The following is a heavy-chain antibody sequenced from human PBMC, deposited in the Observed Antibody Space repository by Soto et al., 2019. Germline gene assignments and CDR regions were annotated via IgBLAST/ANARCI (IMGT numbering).Heavy chain of an antibody. CDR2: IYYSGST. V-gene: IGHV4-59*08. Sequence: PSETLSLTCTVSGGSISSYYWSWIRQPPGKGLEWIGYIYYSGSTNYNPSLKSRVTISVDTSKNQFSLKLSSVTAADTAVYYCARVGYCTNGVCQNVFDIRGQGTMVIVSS. D-gene: IGHD2-8*01. CDR3: ARVGYCTNGVCQNVFDI. CDR1: GGSISSYY. J-gene: IGHJ3*02.